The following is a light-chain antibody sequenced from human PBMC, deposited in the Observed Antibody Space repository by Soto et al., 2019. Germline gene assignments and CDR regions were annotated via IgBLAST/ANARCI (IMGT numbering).Light chain of an antibody. V-gene: IGKV1-33*01. CDR1: QDISNY. J-gene: IGKJ1*01. CDR3: QQCDNLPRT. CDR2: DAS. Sequence: DIQMTQSPSSLSASVGDRVTITCQASQDISNYLNWYQQKPGKAPKLLIYDASNLETGVPSRFSGSGSGTYFTFTISTLQPEDIATYYCQQCDNLPRTFGQGTKVEIK.